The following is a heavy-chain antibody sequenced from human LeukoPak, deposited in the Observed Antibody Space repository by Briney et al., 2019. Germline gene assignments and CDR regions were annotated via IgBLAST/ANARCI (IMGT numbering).Heavy chain of an antibody. CDR1: GGTFSSYA. CDR3: ARADQTYYYYYGMDV. Sequence: VASVNVSCKASGGTFSSYAISWVRQAPGQGLEWMGIINPSGGSTSYAQKFQGRVTMTRDTSTSTVYMELSSLRSEDTAVYYCARADQTYYYYYGMDVWGQGTTVTVSS. V-gene: IGHV1-46*01. CDR2: INPSGGST. J-gene: IGHJ6*02.